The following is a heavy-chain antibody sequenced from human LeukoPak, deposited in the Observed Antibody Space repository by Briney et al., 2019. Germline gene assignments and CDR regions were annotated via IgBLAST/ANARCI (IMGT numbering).Heavy chain of an antibody. D-gene: IGHD5-12*01. CDR3: ARRGSGYDYNWFDP. V-gene: IGHV3-30-3*01. J-gene: IGHJ5*02. CDR1: GFTFSSYA. CDR2: ISYDRSNK. Sequence: GGSLRLSCAASGFTFSSYAMHWVRQAPGKGLEWVAVISYDRSNKYYADSVKGRFTISRDNSKNTLYLQMHSLRAEDTAVYYCARRGSGYDYNWFDPWGQGTLVTVSS.